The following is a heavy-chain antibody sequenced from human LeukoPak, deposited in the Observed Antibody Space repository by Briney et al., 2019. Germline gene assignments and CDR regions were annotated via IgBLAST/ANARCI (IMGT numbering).Heavy chain of an antibody. CDR3: ATSGYDSSGYYSFDY. D-gene: IGHD3-22*01. V-gene: IGHV3-21*01. CDR1: GFTFTSHS. CDR2: ISVISSYI. Sequence: GGSLRLSCAASGFTFTSHSMNWVRQAPGKGLEWVSCISVISSYIDYADSVKGRFAISRDNAKNSLYLQMNSLRAEDTAVYYCATSGYDSSGYYSFDYWGQGTLVTVSS. J-gene: IGHJ4*02.